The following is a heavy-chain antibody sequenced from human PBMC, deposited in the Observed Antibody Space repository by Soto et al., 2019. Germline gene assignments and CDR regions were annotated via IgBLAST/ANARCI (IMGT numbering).Heavy chain of an antibody. V-gene: IGHV4-4*02. CDR3: ARETRGELGSEPTRGMDV. Sequence: SETLSLTCAVSSGSISSSNWWSWVRQPPGKGLEWIGEIYHSGSTNYNPSLKSRVTISVDKSKNQFSLKLSSVTAADTAVYYCARETRGELGSEPTRGMDVWGKGTTVTVSS. CDR1: SGSISSSNW. CDR2: IYHSGST. D-gene: IGHD3-10*01. J-gene: IGHJ6*04.